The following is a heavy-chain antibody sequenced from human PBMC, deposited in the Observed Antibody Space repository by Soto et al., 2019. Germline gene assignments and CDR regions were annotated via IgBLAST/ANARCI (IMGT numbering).Heavy chain of an antibody. V-gene: IGHV5-51*01. CDR2: IWPDDSDT. Sequence: GESLKISCKPSGYTFSSYWIAWVRQVPGQGLEWMGIIWPDDSDTRYTPTSQGHVTIAADKSITTTFLQWSSLKAPQTAIYFCARDLDYYKTNCYFDCWGRVTRGTVSS. D-gene: IGHD3-10*01. J-gene: IGHJ4*02. CDR3: ARDLDYYKTNCYFDC. CDR1: GYTFSSYW.